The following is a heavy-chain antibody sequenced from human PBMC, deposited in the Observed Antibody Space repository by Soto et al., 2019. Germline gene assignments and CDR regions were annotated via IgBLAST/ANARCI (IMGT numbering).Heavy chain of an antibody. V-gene: IGHV1-69*01. CDR2: LIPISGTA. D-gene: IGHD3-22*01. CDR3: ASHNSTDTYYYDSSGYYYSRFDY. Sequence: QVQLVQSGAEVKKPGSSVKVSCKASGGTFSSYAISWVRQAPGQGLEWIGGLIPISGTANYAQKFQGRVTITADESTSTAYMELSSLRSEDTAVYYCASHNSTDTYYYDSSGYYYSRFDYWGQGTLVTVSS. J-gene: IGHJ4*02. CDR1: GGTFSSYA.